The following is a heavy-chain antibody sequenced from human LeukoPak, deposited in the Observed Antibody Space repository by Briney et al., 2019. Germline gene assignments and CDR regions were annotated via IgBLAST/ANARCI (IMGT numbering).Heavy chain of an antibody. J-gene: IGHJ4*02. CDR3: AKDGDSHSPPYYFDY. V-gene: IGHV3-30*18. CDR1: GFTFSSYG. D-gene: IGHD2-21*01. CDR2: ISYDGSNK. Sequence: GGSLRLSCAASGFTFSSYGMHWVRQAPGKGLEWVAVISYDGSNKYYADSVKGRFTISRDNSKNTLYLQMNSLRAEDTAVYYCAKDGDSHSPPYYFDYWGQGTLVTVSS.